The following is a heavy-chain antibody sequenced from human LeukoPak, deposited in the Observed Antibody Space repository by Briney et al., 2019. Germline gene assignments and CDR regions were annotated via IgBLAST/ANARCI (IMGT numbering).Heavy chain of an antibody. D-gene: IGHD3-22*01. Sequence: SETLSLTCTVSGGSLSSTSYYWGWIRQPPGKGLEWIVTMYYSGSTYYNPSLKSRVTISVDRSKNQFPLKVSSVTAADTAVYYCARHSPDYYDSSGYRYYYYYMDVWGKGTTVTVSS. CDR3: ARHSPDYYDSSGYRYYYYYMDV. J-gene: IGHJ6*03. CDR1: GGSLSSTSYY. CDR2: MYYSGST. V-gene: IGHV4-39*01.